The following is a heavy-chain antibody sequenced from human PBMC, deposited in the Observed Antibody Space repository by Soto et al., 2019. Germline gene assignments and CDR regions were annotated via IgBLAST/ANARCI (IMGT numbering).Heavy chain of an antibody. D-gene: IGHD3-22*01. CDR3: ARGDATKIVVTTYYAMDV. Sequence: SVKVSCKASGGTFSSYAISWVRQAPGQGLEWMGAIIPVFGTPNYAQKFQDRVTITADESTTTVYMEVRSLTSEDTAVYYCARGDATKIVVTTYYAMDVWGQGTTVTVSS. V-gene: IGHV1-69*13. J-gene: IGHJ6*02. CDR1: GGTFSSYA. CDR2: IIPVFGTP.